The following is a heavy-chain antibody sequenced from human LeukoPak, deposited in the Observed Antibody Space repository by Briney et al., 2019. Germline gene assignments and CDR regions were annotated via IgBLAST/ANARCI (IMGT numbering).Heavy chain of an antibody. CDR3: ARGCSSTSCYVENWFDP. V-gene: IGHV1-69*13. Sequence: ASVKVSCKASGGTFSSYAISWVRQAPGQGLEWMGGIIPIFGTANYAQKFQGSVTITADESTSTAYMELSSLRSEDTAVYYCARGCSSTSCYVENWFDPWGQGTLVTVSS. CDR2: IIPIFGTA. D-gene: IGHD2-2*01. J-gene: IGHJ5*02. CDR1: GGTFSSYA.